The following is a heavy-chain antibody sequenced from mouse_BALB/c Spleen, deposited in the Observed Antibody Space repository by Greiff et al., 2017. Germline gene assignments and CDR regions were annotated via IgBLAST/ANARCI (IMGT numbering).Heavy chain of an antibody. CDR3: ARGDSSGYPRFAY. D-gene: IGHD3-2*01. CDR1: GYTFTSYW. CDR2: INPSNGRT. J-gene: IGHJ3*01. Sequence: QVQLQQPGAELVKPGASVKLSCKASGYTFTSYWMHWVKQRPGQGLEWIGEINPSNGRTNYNEKFKSKATLTVDKSSSTAYMQLSSLTSEDSAVYSCARGDSSGYPRFAYWGQGTLVTVSA. V-gene: IGHV1S81*02.